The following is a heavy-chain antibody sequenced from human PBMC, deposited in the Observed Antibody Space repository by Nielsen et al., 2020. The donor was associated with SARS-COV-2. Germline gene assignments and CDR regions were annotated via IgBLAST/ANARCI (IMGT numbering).Heavy chain of an antibody. CDR2: IYYSGST. J-gene: IGHJ4*02. D-gene: IGHD3-10*01. CDR1: GGSINSYY. CDR3: ARGRGDTMVRGFIRTAFDY. V-gene: IGHV4-59*12. Sequence: SETLSLTCTVSGGSINSYYWSWIRQPPGKGLEWIGYIYYSGSTSYNPSLKSRVTISVDTSKNQFSLKVNSVTAADTAVYYCARGRGDTMVRGFIRTAFDYWGQGTLVTVSS.